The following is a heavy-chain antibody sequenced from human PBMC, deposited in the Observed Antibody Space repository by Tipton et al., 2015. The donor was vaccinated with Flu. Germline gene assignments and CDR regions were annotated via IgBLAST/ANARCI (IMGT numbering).Heavy chain of an antibody. J-gene: IGHJ3*01. D-gene: IGHD6-19*01. CDR2: IYMGGRT. CDR3: ARERRGGWPFYDAFDF. Sequence: PGLVKPSETLSLTCSVSGGSINSYYWSWIRQPAGKGLEWIGRIYMGGRTNYNPSLKSRVTMSVDLFKNQISLRLSSVTAADTAVYYCARERRGGWPFYDAFDFWGQGTTVTVSS. CDR1: GGSINSYY. V-gene: IGHV4-4*07.